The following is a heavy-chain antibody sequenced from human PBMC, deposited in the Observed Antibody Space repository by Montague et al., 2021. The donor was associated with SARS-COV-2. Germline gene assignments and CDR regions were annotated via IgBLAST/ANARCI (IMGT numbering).Heavy chain of an antibody. V-gene: IGHV4-4*02. CDR2: IFHSGST. Sequence: SETLSLTCAVSGGSISSDNWCSWVRQSPGKGLEWIWEIFHSGSTNYNPXXTSRVTMSVDKSKNVFSLKLSPVTAADTALYYCARRITMVRGVSNRNNWFDPWGQGTLVTVSS. CDR3: ARRITMVRGVSNRNNWFDP. J-gene: IGHJ5*02. D-gene: IGHD3-10*01. CDR1: GGSISSDNW.